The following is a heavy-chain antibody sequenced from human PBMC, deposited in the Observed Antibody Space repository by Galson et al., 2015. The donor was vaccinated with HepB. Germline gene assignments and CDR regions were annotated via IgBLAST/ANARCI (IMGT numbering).Heavy chain of an antibody. J-gene: IGHJ6*02. CDR2: ISWSSGSI. CDR3: AKDRVAGILPGTDV. Sequence: SLRLSCAASGFTFDDYAMHWVRQAPGKGLEWVSGISWSSGSIGYADSVKGRFTISRDNAKNSLYLQMNSLRVGDTALYHCAKDRVAGILPGTDVWGQGTTVPASS. V-gene: IGHV3-9*01. CDR1: GFTFDDYA. D-gene: IGHD6-19*01.